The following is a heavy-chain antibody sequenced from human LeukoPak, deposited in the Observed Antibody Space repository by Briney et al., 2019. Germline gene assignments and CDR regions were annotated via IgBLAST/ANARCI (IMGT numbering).Heavy chain of an antibody. Sequence: GGSLRLSCAASGFTFSSYTMHWVRQAPGKGLEYVSVISSNGGSTYYANSVKGRFTISRDNSKNTLYLQMGSLRAEDMAVYYCARDLSEPHWYSSGWSLDVWGQGTTVTVSS. CDR1: GFTFSSYT. V-gene: IGHV3-64*01. J-gene: IGHJ6*02. CDR2: ISSNGGST. CDR3: ARDLSEPHWYSSGWSLDV. D-gene: IGHD6-19*01.